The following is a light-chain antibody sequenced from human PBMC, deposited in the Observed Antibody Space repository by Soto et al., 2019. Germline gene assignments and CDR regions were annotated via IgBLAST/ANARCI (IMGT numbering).Light chain of an antibody. Sequence: EIVLTQSPGTLSLSPGERATLSCRASQSVFNNHIGWYQQKPGQAPRRLIFGASFRATGIPDRFSGSGSGTDFTLTISRLEPEDFAVYYCQQRSNWLTFGGGTKVDIK. V-gene: IGKV3D-20*02. J-gene: IGKJ4*01. CDR2: GAS. CDR3: QQRSNWLT. CDR1: QSVFNNH.